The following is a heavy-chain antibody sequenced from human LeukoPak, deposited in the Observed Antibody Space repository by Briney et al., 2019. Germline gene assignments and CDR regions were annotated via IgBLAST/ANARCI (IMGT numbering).Heavy chain of an antibody. J-gene: IGHJ4*02. V-gene: IGHV3-30*02. D-gene: IGHD5/OR15-5a*01. CDR1: GFSFSNYG. CDR2: IRYDGSNL. CDR3: AKGAPNLPDY. Sequence: GGSLRLSCAASGFSFSNYGMHWVRQAPGKGLEWVSFIRYDGSNLYYADSVKGRFTISRENSKSTLYLQMNSLRAEDTAIYYCAKGAPNLPDYWGQGTLVTVSS.